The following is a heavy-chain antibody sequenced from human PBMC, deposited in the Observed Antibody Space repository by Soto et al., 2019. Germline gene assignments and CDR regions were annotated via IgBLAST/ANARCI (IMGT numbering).Heavy chain of an antibody. D-gene: IGHD3-10*01. V-gene: IGHV4-31*03. CDR1: GGSISSGGYY. CDR3: ARVRGVRGTGFDY. CDR2: IYYSGST. Sequence: QVQLQESGPGLVKPSQTLSLTCTVSGGSISSGGYYWSWIRQHPGKGLEWIGYIYYSGSTYYNPSLKSRVPISVDPSKNQFSLQLSSVTAADTAVYYCARVRGVRGTGFDYWGQGTLVTVSS. J-gene: IGHJ4*02.